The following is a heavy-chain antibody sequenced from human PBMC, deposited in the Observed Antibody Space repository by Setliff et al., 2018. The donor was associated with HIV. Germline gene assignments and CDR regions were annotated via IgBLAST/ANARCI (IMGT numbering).Heavy chain of an antibody. CDR2: IDYSGSP. CDR3: ARYDYGDFDY. V-gene: IGHV4-34*01. D-gene: IGHD4-17*01. Sequence: ASETLSLTCTVYGGSFSGYHWSWIRQPPGKGLEWIGEIDYSGSPNYNPSLKSRVTISVDTSKNQFSLNLSSVTAADTAVYYCARYDYGDFDYWGQGTPVTVSS. CDR1: GGSFSGYH. J-gene: IGHJ4*02.